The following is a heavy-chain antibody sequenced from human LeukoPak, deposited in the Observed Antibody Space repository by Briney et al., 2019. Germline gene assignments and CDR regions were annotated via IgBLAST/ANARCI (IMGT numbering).Heavy chain of an antibody. D-gene: IGHD4-17*01. CDR3: ARGDYGDYVPFDY. Sequence: SETLSLTCTVSGYSISSGYYWGWIRQPPGKGLEWIGSIYHSGSTYYNPSLKSRVTISVDTPKNQFSLKLSSVTAADTAVYYCARGDYGDYVPFDYWGQGTLVTVSS. J-gene: IGHJ4*02. V-gene: IGHV4-38-2*02. CDR2: IYHSGST. CDR1: GYSISSGYY.